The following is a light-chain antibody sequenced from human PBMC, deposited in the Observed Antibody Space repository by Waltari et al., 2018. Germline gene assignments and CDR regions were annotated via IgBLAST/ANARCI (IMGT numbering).Light chain of an antibody. V-gene: IGKV2-30*02. J-gene: IGKJ1*01. CDR1: QSLVHSDGKTY. CDR2: KVS. CDR3: MQGTHWPPWT. Sequence: DVVMTQSPLSLSVNLGQPASISCKSSQSLVHSDGKTYLNWYQQRPGQSPRRLLYKVSNRYSGVPDRFSGSGSGTDFTLKISRVEAEDVGVYYCMQGTHWPPWTFGQGTKVEIK.